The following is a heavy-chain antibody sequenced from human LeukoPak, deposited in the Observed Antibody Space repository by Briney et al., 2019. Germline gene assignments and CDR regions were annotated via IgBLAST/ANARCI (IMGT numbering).Heavy chain of an antibody. Sequence: GGSLRLSCAASGFTFSSYSMNWVRQAPEKGLEWVSSISSSSSYIYYADSVKGRFTISRDNAKNSLYLQMNSLRAEDTAVYYCARDGIAAAAYYFDYWGQGTLVTVSS. CDR1: GFTFSSYS. J-gene: IGHJ4*02. CDR2: ISSSSSYI. CDR3: ARDGIAAAAYYFDY. D-gene: IGHD6-13*01. V-gene: IGHV3-21*01.